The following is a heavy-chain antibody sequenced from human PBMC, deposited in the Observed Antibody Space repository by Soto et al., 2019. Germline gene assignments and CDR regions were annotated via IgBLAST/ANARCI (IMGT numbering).Heavy chain of an antibody. V-gene: IGHV1-3*05. CDR1: GYTFTSYA. CDR3: AIGLPLAADY. CDR2: TNAGNGNT. Sequence: QVQLVQSGAEEKKPGASVKVSCKASGYTFTSYAMHWVRQAPGQRLEWMGWTNAGNGNTKYSQKFQGRATITRDTSASTAYMELSSLSSEDTAVYYCAIGLPLAADYWGQGTLVTVSS. J-gene: IGHJ4*02.